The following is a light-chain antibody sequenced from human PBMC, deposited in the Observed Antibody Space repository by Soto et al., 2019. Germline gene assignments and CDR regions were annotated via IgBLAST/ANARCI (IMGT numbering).Light chain of an antibody. V-gene: IGLV2-14*01. CDR3: SSYTSSNTLV. J-gene: IGLJ1*01. CDR2: EVS. CDR1: SSDIGTYNY. Sequence: QSVLAQPASVSGSPEQSITISCTGTSSDIGTYNYVSWNQQHPGKAPKVIIYEVSNRPSGVSNRFSGSKSGNTASLTISGLQAEDEADYYCSSYTSSNTLVFGTGTKVTVL.